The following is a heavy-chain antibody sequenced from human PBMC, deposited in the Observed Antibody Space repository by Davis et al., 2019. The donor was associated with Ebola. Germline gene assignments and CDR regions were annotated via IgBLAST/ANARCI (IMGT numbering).Heavy chain of an antibody. CDR2: TYNTGTT. V-gene: IGHV4-28*01. CDR3: GRGWMQSGMAV. CDR1: GFSIATSHW. Sequence: MPGGSLRLPCAVSGFSIATSHWWGWIRQPPGKGLEWIGYTYNTGTTHYTPSLNGRVSMSVDTSKNQFSLRLNSVTPEDTAVYYCGRGWMQSGMAVWGQGTPVTVSS. J-gene: IGHJ6*02. D-gene: IGHD5-18*01.